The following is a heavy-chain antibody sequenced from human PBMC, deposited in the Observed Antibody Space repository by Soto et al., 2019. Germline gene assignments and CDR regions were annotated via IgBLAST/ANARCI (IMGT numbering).Heavy chain of an antibody. Sequence: GGSLRLSCAASGFTFSSYEMNWVRQAPGKGLEWVSYISSSGSTIYYADSVKGRFTISRDNAKNSLYLQMNSLRAEDTAVYYCARSAPGQTGDCIGAFDIWGQGTMVTVSS. D-gene: IGHD7-27*01. CDR1: GFTFSSYE. J-gene: IGHJ3*02. CDR2: ISSSGSTI. CDR3: ARSAPGQTGDCIGAFDI. V-gene: IGHV3-48*03.